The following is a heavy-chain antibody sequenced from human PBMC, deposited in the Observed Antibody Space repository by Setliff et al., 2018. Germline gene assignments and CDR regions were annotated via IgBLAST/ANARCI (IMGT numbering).Heavy chain of an antibody. CDR1: GFTFDDYG. CDR3: ATSPPLYYYYYYYMDV. V-gene: IGHV3-20*04. CDR2: INWNGGST. Sequence: GGSLRLSCAASGFTFDDYGMSWVRQAPGKGLEWVSGINWNGGSTGYADSVKGRFTISRDNAKNSLYLQMNSLRAEDTALYYCATSPPLYYYYYYYMDVWGKGTTVTVSS. J-gene: IGHJ6*03.